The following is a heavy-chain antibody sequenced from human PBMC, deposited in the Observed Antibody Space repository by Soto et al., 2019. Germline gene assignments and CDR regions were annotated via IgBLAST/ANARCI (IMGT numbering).Heavy chain of an antibody. V-gene: IGHV1-69*13. D-gene: IGHD3-10*01. J-gene: IGHJ5*02. CDR1: GGTFSSYA. CDR3: ARSGFMGNWFDP. CDR2: IIPIFGTA. Sequence: ASVKVSCKASGGTFSSYAISWVRQAPGQGLEWMGGIIPIFGTANYAQKFQGRVTITADESTSTAYMELSSLRSEDTAVYYCARSGFMGNWFDPWGQGTLVTVSS.